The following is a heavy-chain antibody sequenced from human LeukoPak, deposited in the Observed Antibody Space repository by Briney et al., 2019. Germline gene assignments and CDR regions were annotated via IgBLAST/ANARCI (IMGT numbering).Heavy chain of an antibody. CDR3: ASLSLRYYYMDV. CDR2: IKQDGSEK. CDR1: GFTFSSYW. Sequence: GGSLRLSCVASGFTFSSYWMSWVRQAPGKGLEGVANIKQDGSEKFYVDSVKGRFTISRDNAKNSLYLQMNSLRAEDTAVYYCASLSLRYYYMDVWGKGTTVTVSS. V-gene: IGHV3-7*01. J-gene: IGHJ6*03.